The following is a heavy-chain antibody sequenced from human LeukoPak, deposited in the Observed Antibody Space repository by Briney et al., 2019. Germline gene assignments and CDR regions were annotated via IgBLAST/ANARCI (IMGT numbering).Heavy chain of an antibody. Sequence: PSETLSLTCTVSGGSISSSSYYWGWIRQPPGKGLEWIGSIYYSGSTYYNPSLKSRVTIFVDTSKNQFSLKLSSVTAADTAVYYCARKEGLSAALPAFDIWGQGTMVTLSS. J-gene: IGHJ3*02. V-gene: IGHV4-39*01. CDR1: GGSISSSSYY. CDR3: ARKEGLSAALPAFDI. D-gene: IGHD2-2*01. CDR2: IYYSGST.